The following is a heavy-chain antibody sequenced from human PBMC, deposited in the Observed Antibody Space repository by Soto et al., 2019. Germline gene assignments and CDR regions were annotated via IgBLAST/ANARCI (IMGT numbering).Heavy chain of an antibody. CDR3: ARGEWLPRSDY. J-gene: IGHJ4*02. CDR1: GGSFSGYF. Sequence: LSLTCAVNGGSFSGYFWSWIRQPPGKGLEWIGEINHSGSTNYNPSLKGRVTISIDTSENQFSLKLTSVTAADTAVYYCARGEWLPRSDYWGQGTQVTVSS. V-gene: IGHV4-34*01. D-gene: IGHD3-3*01. CDR2: INHSGST.